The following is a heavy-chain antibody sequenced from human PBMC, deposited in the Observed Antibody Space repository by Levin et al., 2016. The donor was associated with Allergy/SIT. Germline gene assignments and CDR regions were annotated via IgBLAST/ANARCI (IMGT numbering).Heavy chain of an antibody. J-gene: IGHJ6*02. CDR2: IYYSGST. Sequence: WIRQPPGKGLEWIGYIYYSGSTYYNPSLKSRVTISVDTSKNQFPLKLSSVTAADTAVYYCARDLLSRREADVWGQGTTVTVSS. CDR3: ARDLLSRREADV. V-gene: IGHV4-31*02.